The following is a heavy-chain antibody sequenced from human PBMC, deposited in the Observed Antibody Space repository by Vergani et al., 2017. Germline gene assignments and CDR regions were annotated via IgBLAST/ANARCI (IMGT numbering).Heavy chain of an antibody. J-gene: IGHJ4*02. D-gene: IGHD3-22*01. CDR3: AKDNVPGYYDSSGYCDY. V-gene: IGHV3-23*01. Sequence: VELLESGGGLAQPGGSLRVSCSASGFRVTTYYMSWVRQAPGEGVEWVSGISGSGGFTYYADSVKGRFTISRDNSKNTMFLQMNNLRAEDTAVYYCAKDNVPGYYDSSGYCDYWGQGTLVTVSS. CDR1: GFRVTTYY. CDR2: ISGSGGFT.